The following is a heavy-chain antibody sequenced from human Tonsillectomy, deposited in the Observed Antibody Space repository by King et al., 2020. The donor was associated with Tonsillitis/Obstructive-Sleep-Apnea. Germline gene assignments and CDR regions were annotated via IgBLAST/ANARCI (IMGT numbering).Heavy chain of an antibody. J-gene: IGHJ4*02. CDR1: GFTFGDYA. D-gene: IGHD6-19*01. CDR2: IRSKVYGGTI. Sequence: VQLVESGGGLVKPGRSLRLSCTASGFTFGDYAMSWFRQAPGKGLEWVGFIRSKVYGGTIEYAASVKGRFTISRDDSKSIAYLQMNSLKTEDTAVYYCTRDGSSGWGSGWCPYYFDYWGQGTLVTVSS. CDR3: TRDGSSGWGSGWCPYYFDY. V-gene: IGHV3-49*05.